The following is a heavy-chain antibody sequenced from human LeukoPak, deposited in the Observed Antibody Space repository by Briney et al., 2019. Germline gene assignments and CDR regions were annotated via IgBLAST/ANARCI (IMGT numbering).Heavy chain of an antibody. Sequence: GGSLRLSCAASGFTVSSNYMSWVRQAPGKGLEWVSYISSSSSTIYYADSVKGRFTISRDNAKNSLYLQMNSLRAEDTAVYYCARDPPYSSSWYRAFDIWGQGTMVTVSS. D-gene: IGHD6-13*01. CDR2: ISSSSSTI. V-gene: IGHV3-48*01. J-gene: IGHJ3*02. CDR3: ARDPPYSSSWYRAFDI. CDR1: GFTVSSNY.